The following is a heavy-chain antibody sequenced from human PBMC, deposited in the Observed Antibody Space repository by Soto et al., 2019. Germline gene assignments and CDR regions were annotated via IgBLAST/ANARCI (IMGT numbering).Heavy chain of an antibody. CDR2: ISAYNGNT. CDR3: ARDRAVIQLWLPDFPI. D-gene: IGHD5-18*01. J-gene: IGHJ3*02. V-gene: IGHV1-18*01. CDR1: GYTFTSYG. Sequence: GASVKVSCKASGYTFTSYGISWVRQAPGQGLEWMGWISAYNGNTNYAQKLQGRVTMTTDTSTSTAYMELRSLGSDDTAVYYCARDRAVIQLWLPDFPIWGQGTMVTVSS.